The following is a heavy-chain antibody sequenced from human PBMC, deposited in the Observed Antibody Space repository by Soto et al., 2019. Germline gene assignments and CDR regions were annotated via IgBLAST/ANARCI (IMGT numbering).Heavy chain of an antibody. CDR1: GFTFSSYS. Sequence: PGGSLRLSCAASGFTFSSYSMNWVRQAPGKGLEWVSYISSSSSTIYYADSVKGRFTISRDNAKNSLYLQMNSLRAEDTAVYYSARTDSGWYLGPFDYWGQGTLVTVSS. CDR3: ARTDSGWYLGPFDY. V-gene: IGHV3-48*01. J-gene: IGHJ4*02. D-gene: IGHD6-19*01. CDR2: ISSSSSTI.